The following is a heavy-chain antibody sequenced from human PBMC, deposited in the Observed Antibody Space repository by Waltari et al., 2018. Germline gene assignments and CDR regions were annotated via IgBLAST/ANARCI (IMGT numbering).Heavy chain of an antibody. CDR1: GFTVSSNY. J-gene: IGHJ3*02. D-gene: IGHD6-13*01. Sequence: EVQLVESGGGLIKPGGSLRLSCAASGFTVSSNYMSWVRQAPGKGLEWVSVIYSGGSTYYADSVKGRFTISRDNSKNTLYLQMNSLRAEDTAVYYCAREGTLAAAGTGAFDIWGQGTMVTVSS. V-gene: IGHV3-53*01. CDR3: AREGTLAAAGTGAFDI. CDR2: IYSGGST.